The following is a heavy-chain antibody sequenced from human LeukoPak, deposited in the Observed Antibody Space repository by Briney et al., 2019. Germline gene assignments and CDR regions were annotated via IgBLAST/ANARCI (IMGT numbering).Heavy chain of an antibody. CDR1: GGSISSSSYY. D-gene: IGHD2-8*01. CDR3: ARGGGCTNGVCSPEGWFDP. Sequence: SETLSLTCTVSGGSISSSSYYWGWIRQPPGKGLEWIGSIYFSGSTYYNSSLTSRVAISADTSKNQFYLKLSSVTAADTAVYYCARGGGCTNGVCSPEGWFDPWGQGTLVTVSS. J-gene: IGHJ5*02. CDR2: IYFSGST. V-gene: IGHV4-39*01.